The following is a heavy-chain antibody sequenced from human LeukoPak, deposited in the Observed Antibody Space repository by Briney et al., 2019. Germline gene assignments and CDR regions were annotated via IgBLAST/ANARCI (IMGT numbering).Heavy chain of an antibody. CDR3: ARPYYFSVRYCSGGSCHDAFDI. Sequence: GGSLRLSCAASGFTFSSYSMNWVRQAPGKGLEWVSYISSSSSTIYYADSVKGRFTISRDNAKNSLYLQMNSLRAEDTAVYYCARPYYFSVRYCSGGSCHDAFDIWGQGTMVTVSS. D-gene: IGHD2-15*01. V-gene: IGHV3-48*01. J-gene: IGHJ3*02. CDR1: GFTFSSYS. CDR2: ISSSSSTI.